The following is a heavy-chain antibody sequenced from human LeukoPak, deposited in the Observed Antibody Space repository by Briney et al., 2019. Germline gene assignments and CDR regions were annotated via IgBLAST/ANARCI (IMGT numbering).Heavy chain of an antibody. D-gene: IGHD5-12*01. J-gene: IGHJ4*02. CDR3: ASLSIWVATGYYFDY. V-gene: IGHV3-66*01. CDR2: VYSGGST. CDR1: GFTVSSNY. Sequence: GGSLRLSCAASGFTVSSNYMSWVRQAPGKGLEWVSVVYSGGSTYYADSVKGRFTISRDNSKNTLYLQMNSLRAEDTAVYYCASLSIWVATGYYFDYWGQGTLVTVSS.